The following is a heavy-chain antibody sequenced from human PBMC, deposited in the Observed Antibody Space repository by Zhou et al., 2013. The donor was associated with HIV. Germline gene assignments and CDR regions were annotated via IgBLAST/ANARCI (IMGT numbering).Heavy chain of an antibody. Sequence: QVQLVQSGAEVKKPGASVKVSCKASGYTFTSYYMHWVRQAPGQGLEWLGIINPSGGSTNYAQKFQGRVTITSDQSTRTVYMELSRLRSEDTAVYYCARDAIAAAGAPAVLDYWGQGTLVT. CDR3: ARDAIAAAGAPAVLDY. D-gene: IGHD6-25*01. CDR2: INPSGGST. J-gene: IGHJ4*02. CDR1: GYTFTSYY. V-gene: IGHV1-46*01.